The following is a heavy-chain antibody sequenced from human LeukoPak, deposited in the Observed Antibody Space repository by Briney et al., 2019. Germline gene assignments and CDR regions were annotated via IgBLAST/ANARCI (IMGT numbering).Heavy chain of an antibody. J-gene: IGHJ4*02. D-gene: IGHD3-22*01. CDR2: ISSSGSTI. CDR1: GFTFSSYE. CDR3: ATWGYYDSSGYSPDFDY. V-gene: IGHV3-48*03. Sequence: PGGSLRLSCAASGFTFSSYEMNWVRQAPGKGLEWVSHISSSGSTIYYADSVKGRFTISRDNAKNSLYLQMNSLRAEDTAVYYCATWGYYDSSGYSPDFDYWGQGTLVTVSS.